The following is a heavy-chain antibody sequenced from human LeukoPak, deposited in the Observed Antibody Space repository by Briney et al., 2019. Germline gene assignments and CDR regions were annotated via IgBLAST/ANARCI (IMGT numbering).Heavy chain of an antibody. CDR1: GYNFTRNW. J-gene: IGHJ3*02. CDR3: ARRSVPEKTSPSTFDI. Sequence: GESLKISCKGSGYNFTRNWIGWVRQMPGKGLECMGIIYPGDSHTRYSPSFQGHVTISADKSISTAYLQWSSLKASDTAMYYCARRSVPEKTSPSTFDIWGQGTMVTVSS. V-gene: IGHV5-51*01. D-gene: IGHD4-11*01. CDR2: IYPGDSHT.